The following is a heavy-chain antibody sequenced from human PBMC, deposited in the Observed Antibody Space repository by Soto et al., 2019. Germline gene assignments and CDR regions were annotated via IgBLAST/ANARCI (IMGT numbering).Heavy chain of an antibody. CDR2: VIPILGIA. CDR1: GGTFRSYT. J-gene: IGHJ6*03. CDR3: ASPYGSGCDYYYYYYMDV. V-gene: IGHV1-69*02. D-gene: IGHD3-10*01. Sequence: QVQLVQSGAEVQKPGSSVQVSCKASGGTFRSYTISWVRQAAGQGLEWRGRVIPILGIANYARKFHGRVTITADKSTSTAYMELSSLRAEDTAVYYFASPYGSGCDYYYYYYMDVWGKGTTVTVSS.